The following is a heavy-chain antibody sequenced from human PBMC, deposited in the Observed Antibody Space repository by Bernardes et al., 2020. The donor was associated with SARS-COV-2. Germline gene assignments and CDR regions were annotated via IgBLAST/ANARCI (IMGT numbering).Heavy chain of an antibody. CDR2: IYYSGST. D-gene: IGHD3-9*01. CDR3: ARHPVLRYFDWLSSSYYFDY. V-gene: IGHV4-39*01. Sequence: ETLSLTCTVSGGSISSSSYYWGWIRQPPGKGLEWIGSIYYSGSTYYNPSLKSRVTISVDTSKNQFSLRLSSVTAADTAVYYCARHPVLRYFDWLSSSYYFDYWGQGTLVTVSS. J-gene: IGHJ4*02. CDR1: GGSISSSSYY.